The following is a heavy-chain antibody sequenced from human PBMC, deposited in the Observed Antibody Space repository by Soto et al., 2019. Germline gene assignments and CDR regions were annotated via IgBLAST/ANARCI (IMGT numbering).Heavy chain of an antibody. CDR2: ISAYNGNT. D-gene: IGHD3-3*01. CDR3: ARDSETGYDFWSAQQLFDY. CDR1: GYTFTSYV. Sequence: ASVKVSCKASGYTFTSYVSGWVRQAPEQGLEWMGWISAYNGNTNYAQKLQGRVTMTTDTSTSTAYMELRSLRSDDTAVYYCARDSETGYDFWSAQQLFDYWGQGTLVTVSS. V-gene: IGHV1-18*01. J-gene: IGHJ4*02.